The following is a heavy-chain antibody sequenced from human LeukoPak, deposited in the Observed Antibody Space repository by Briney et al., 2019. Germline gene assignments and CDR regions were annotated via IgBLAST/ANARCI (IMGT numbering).Heavy chain of an antibody. Sequence: GGSLRLSCAASGFTFSSYSMNWVRQAPGKGLVWVSRINTDGSSTSYADSVKGRFTISRDNAKNTLYLQMNSLRAEDTAVYYCARVDSYGFDYWGQGTLVTVSS. D-gene: IGHD5-18*01. CDR3: ARVDSYGFDY. CDR2: INTDGSST. CDR1: GFTFSSYS. J-gene: IGHJ4*02. V-gene: IGHV3-74*01.